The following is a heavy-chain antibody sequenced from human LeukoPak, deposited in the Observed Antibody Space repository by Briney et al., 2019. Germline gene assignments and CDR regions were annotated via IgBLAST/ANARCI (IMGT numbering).Heavy chain of an antibody. Sequence: GGSLRLSCAASGFTFSTYGMHWVRQAPGKGLEWVAFIRYDGSNKYYADSVKGRFTISRDNSKNTLYLQMNSLRAEDTAVYYCARLATHGDFWGQEPWSPSPQ. CDR3: ARLATHGDF. D-gene: IGHD5-24*01. CDR1: GFTFSTYG. V-gene: IGHV3-30*02. CDR2: IRYDGSNK. J-gene: IGHJ4*01.